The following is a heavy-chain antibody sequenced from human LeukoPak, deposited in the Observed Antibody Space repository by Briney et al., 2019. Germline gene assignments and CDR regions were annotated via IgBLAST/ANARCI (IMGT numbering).Heavy chain of an antibody. CDR1: GYTLTELS. CDR2: FDPEDGET. CDR3: ATDGTWFGELYGMDV. J-gene: IGHJ6*02. D-gene: IGHD3-10*01. V-gene: IGHV1-24*01. Sequence: GASVKVSCKVSGYTLTELSMHWVRQAPGKGLEWRGGFDPEDGETIYAQKFQGRVTMTEDTSTDTAYMELSSLRSEDAAVDYCATDGTWFGELYGMDVWGQGTTVTVSS.